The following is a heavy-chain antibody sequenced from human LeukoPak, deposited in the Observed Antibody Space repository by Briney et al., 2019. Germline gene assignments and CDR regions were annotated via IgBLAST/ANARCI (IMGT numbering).Heavy chain of an antibody. V-gene: IGHV1-18*01. D-gene: IGHD7-27*01. J-gene: IGHJ3*01. Sequence: ASVKVSCYASSNTLSNNGITWVRQAPGQGLEWMGWISGYNTYTTYAQKFQDRVTMTKDTSTNTAYMEMRSLRSDDTAIYYCARVRLVWGMETFDLWGQGTMVTVSS. CDR3: ARVRLVWGMETFDL. CDR1: SNTLSNNG. CDR2: ISGYNTYT.